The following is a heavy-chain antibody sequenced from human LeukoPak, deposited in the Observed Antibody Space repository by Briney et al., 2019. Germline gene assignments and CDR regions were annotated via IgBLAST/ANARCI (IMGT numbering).Heavy chain of an antibody. Sequence: PSETLSLTCTVSGGSISSSSYYWGWIRQPPGKGLEWIGSIYYSGSTYYNPSLKSRVTISVDTSKNQFSLKLSSVTAADTAVYYCATCNRITMVRGPCYWGQGTLVTVSS. CDR3: ATCNRITMVRGPCY. CDR2: IYYSGST. V-gene: IGHV4-39*07. D-gene: IGHD3-10*01. CDR1: GGSISSSSYY. J-gene: IGHJ4*02.